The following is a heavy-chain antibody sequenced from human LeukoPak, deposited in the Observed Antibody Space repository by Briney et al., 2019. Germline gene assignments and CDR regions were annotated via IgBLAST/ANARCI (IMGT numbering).Heavy chain of an antibody. D-gene: IGHD2-15*01. CDR1: GFTVSSNY. J-gene: IGHJ4*02. V-gene: IGHV3-66*01. Sequence: PGGSLRLSCAASGFTVSSNYMSWVRQAPGKGLEWVSVIYSGGSTYYADSVKGRFTISRDNSKNTLYLQMNSLRAEDTAVYYCARDPVDRIYYFDYWGQGTLVTVSS. CDR2: IYSGGST. CDR3: ARDPVDRIYYFDY.